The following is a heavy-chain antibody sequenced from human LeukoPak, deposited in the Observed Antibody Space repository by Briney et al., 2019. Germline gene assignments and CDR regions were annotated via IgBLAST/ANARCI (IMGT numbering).Heavy chain of an antibody. D-gene: IGHD2-21*02. CDR3: AREGSYCVGGDCYSFDF. CDR2: INPNSGGT. V-gene: IGHV1-2*02. J-gene: IGHJ4*02. Sequence: GASVKVSCKASGYTFNGYYMHWVRQAPGQGLEWMGWINPNSGGTNYAQKFQGRVTMTRDTSISTAYLDLNSLRSDDTAVYYCAREGSYCVGGDCYSFDFWGQGTLITVSS. CDR1: GYTFNGYY.